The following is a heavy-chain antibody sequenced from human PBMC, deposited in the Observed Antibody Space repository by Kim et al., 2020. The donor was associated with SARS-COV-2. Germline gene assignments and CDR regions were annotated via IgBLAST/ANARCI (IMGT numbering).Heavy chain of an antibody. D-gene: IGHD4-17*01. V-gene: IGHV3-23*01. J-gene: IGHJ4*02. CDR3: AKDPDTANYGDYVDY. Sequence: GGSLRLSCAASGFTFSSYAMSWVRQAPGKGLEWVSAISCRGGSTYYADSVKGRFTISRDNSKNTLYLQMNSLRAEDTAVYYCAKDPDTANYGDYVDYWGQGTLVTVSS. CDR2: ISCRGGST. CDR1: GFTFSSYA.